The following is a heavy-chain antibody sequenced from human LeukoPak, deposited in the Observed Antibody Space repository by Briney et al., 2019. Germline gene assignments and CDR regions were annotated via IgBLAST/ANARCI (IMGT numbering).Heavy chain of an antibody. CDR1: GFTFSTYA. CDR3: VKDPGSGWYVLY. J-gene: IGHJ4*02. V-gene: IGHV3-23*01. CDR2: ISGSGDTT. Sequence: GGPLRLSCAASGFTFSTYAMGWVRQAPGMGLEWVSAISGSGDTTYYADSVKGRFTISRDNSRDTLFLQMNSLRVEDTAVYYCVKDPGSGWYVLYWGQGTLVTVSS. D-gene: IGHD6-19*01.